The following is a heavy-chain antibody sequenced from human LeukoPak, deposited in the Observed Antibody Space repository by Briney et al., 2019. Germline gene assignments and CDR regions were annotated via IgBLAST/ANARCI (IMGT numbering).Heavy chain of an antibody. V-gene: IGHV1-46*01. Sequence: ASVKVSCKASGYTFTSYYMHWVRQAPGQGLEWMGIINPSGGSTIYAQKFQGRVTMTEDTSTDTAYMELSSLRSEDTAVYYCATDSDFGVVSDIWGQGTMVTVSS. CDR3: ATDSDFGVVSDI. D-gene: IGHD3-3*01. CDR1: GYTFTSYY. J-gene: IGHJ3*02. CDR2: INPSGGST.